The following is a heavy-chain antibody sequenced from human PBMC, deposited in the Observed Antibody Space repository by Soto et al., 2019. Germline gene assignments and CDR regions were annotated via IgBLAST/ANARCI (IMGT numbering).Heavy chain of an antibody. J-gene: IGHJ5*02. CDR1: GASISGYY. D-gene: IGHD1-1*01. Sequence: PSETLSLTCNVSGASISGYYWSWIRKSAGKGLEWIGRIYATGTTNYNPSLKTRVMMSVDTSKKQFSPKLRSVTAADMAVYYCVRDGTKSLRDWFAPWGQGISVTVSS. CDR3: VRDGTKSLRDWFAP. V-gene: IGHV4-4*07. CDR2: IYATGTT.